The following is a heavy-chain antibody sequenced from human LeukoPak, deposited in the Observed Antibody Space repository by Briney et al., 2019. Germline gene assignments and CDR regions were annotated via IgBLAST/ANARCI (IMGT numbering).Heavy chain of an antibody. Sequence: GGSLRPSCAASGFTFTSYAMSWARQAPGKGLEWVSAISGSGGSTYYADSVKGRFTISRDNSKNTLYLQMNSLRAEDTAVYYCARGIHPIYYYYGMDVWGQGTTVTVSS. CDR3: ARGIHPIYYYYGMDV. V-gene: IGHV3-23*01. CDR1: GFTFTSYA. J-gene: IGHJ6*02. CDR2: ISGSGGST.